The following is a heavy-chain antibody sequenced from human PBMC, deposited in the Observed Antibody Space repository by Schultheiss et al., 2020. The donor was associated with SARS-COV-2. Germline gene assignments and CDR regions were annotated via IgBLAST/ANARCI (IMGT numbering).Heavy chain of an antibody. CDR3: ARTLPSYYYYDMDV. V-gene: IGHV4-59*12. CDR1: GGSISSYY. J-gene: IGHJ6*02. CDR2: IYYSGST. Sequence: SQTLSLTCTVSGGSISSYYWSWIRQPPGKGLEWIGYIYYSGSTYYNPSLKSLVTISVDTSKNQFSLKLSSVTAADTAVYYCARTLPSYYYYDMDVWGQGTTVTVSS. D-gene: IGHD2-2*01.